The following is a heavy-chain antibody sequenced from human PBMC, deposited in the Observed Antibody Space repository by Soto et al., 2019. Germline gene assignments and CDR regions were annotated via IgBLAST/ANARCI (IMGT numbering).Heavy chain of an antibody. J-gene: IGHJ6*03. CDR3: ARRHISSSSHLSYYYMDV. CDR1: GGSISSYY. CDR2: IYYSGST. D-gene: IGHD6-6*01. V-gene: IGHV4-59*08. Sequence: KTSETLSLTCTVSGGSISSYYWSWIRQPPGKGLEWIGYIYYSGSTNYNPSLKSRVTISVDTSKNQFSLKLSSVTAADTAVYYCARRHISSSSHLSYYYMDVWGKGTTVTVSS.